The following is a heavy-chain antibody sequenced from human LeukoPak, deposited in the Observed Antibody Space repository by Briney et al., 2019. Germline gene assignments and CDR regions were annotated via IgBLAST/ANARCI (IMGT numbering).Heavy chain of an antibody. V-gene: IGHV1-46*01. CDR2: INPSGGST. CDR1: GYTFTSHY. CDR3: ARGRPGGSYYYY. Sequence: GASVKVSCKASGYTFTSHYMHWVRQAPGQGLEWMGIINPSGGSTSYAQKFQGRVTMTRDMSTSTVYTELSSLGSEDTAVYYCARGRPGGSYYYYWGQGTLVTVSS. J-gene: IGHJ4*02. D-gene: IGHD1-26*01.